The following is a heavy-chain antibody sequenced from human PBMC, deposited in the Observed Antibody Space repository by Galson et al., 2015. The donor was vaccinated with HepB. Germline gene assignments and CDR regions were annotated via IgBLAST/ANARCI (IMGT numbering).Heavy chain of an antibody. CDR3: AREKEMATITGLYYFDY. CDR2: IIPILGIA. J-gene: IGHJ4*02. V-gene: IGHV1-69*04. Sequence: SVKVSCKASGGTFSSYTISWVRQAPGQGLEWMGRIIPILGIANYAQKFQGRVTITADKSTSTAYMELSSLRSEDTAVYYCAREKEMATITGLYYFDYWGQGTLVTVSS. CDR1: GGTFSSYT. D-gene: IGHD5-24*01.